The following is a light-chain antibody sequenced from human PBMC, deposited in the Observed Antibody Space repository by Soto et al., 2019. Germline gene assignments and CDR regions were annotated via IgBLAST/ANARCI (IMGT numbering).Light chain of an antibody. CDR2: PAS. CDR3: QQYHNLGT. CDR1: HYIYSD. V-gene: IGKV3-15*01. Sequence: MTQSPSTLSVSTGERATLSCTASHYIYSDVAWFQRIPGQAPRLLIYPASTSATGTPARFTGSGSGTEYPLTITRLQSEDFAHYYCQQYHNLGTFGQGTKVDIK. J-gene: IGKJ1*01.